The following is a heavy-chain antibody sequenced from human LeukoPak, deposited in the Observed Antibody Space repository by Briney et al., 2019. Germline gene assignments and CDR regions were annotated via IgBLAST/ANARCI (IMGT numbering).Heavy chain of an antibody. J-gene: IGHJ5*02. CDR1: GFTFSSYA. D-gene: IGHD3-9*01. V-gene: IGHV3-30-3*01. Sequence: GRSLRLSCAASGFTFSSYAMHWVRQATVEGLEWVAVISYDGSNKYYADSVKGRFTISRDSSKNTLYLQMNSLRAEDTAVYYCARDFDGGFDPRGQGTLVTVSS. CDR2: ISYDGSNK. CDR3: ARDFDGGFDP.